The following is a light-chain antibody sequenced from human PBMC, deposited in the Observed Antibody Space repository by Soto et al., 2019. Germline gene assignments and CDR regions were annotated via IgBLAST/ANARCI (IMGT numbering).Light chain of an antibody. Sequence: QSALTQPRSVSGSPGQSVAISCTGTSSDVGGYNYVSWYQQHPGKAPKVMIFDVNKRPSGVPDRSSGSKSGNTASLTISGLQAEDEADYYCCSYAGRYTYVFGTGTKVTVL. V-gene: IGLV2-11*01. CDR2: DVN. CDR3: CSYAGRYTYV. J-gene: IGLJ1*01. CDR1: SSDVGGYNY.